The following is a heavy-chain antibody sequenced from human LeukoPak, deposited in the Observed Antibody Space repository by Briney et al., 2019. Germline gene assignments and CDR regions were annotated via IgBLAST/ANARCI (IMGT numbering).Heavy chain of an antibody. V-gene: IGHV3-73*01. CDR1: GFTFSGSA. J-gene: IGHJ4*02. Sequence: GGSLRLSCAASGFTFSGSAMHWVRQASGKGLEWVGRIRSKANSYATAYAASVKGRFTISRDDSKDTAYLQMNSLKTEDTAVYYCTRLGSSGWLDYWGQGTLVTVSS. CDR3: TRLGSSGWLDY. CDR2: IRSKANSYAT. D-gene: IGHD6-19*01.